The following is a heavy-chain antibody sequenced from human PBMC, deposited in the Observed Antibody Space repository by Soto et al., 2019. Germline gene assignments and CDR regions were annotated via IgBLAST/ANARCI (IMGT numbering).Heavy chain of an antibody. Sequence: SETLSLTCTVSGGSISGGGYYWSWIRQHPGKGLEWIGYIYYSGSTYYNPSLKSRVTISVDTSKNQFSLKLSSVTAADTAVYYCAREKRRIAARLGSYFDYWGQGTLVTVSS. V-gene: IGHV4-31*03. CDR1: GGSISGGGYY. J-gene: IGHJ4*02. CDR2: IYYSGST. D-gene: IGHD6-6*01. CDR3: AREKRRIAARLGSYFDY.